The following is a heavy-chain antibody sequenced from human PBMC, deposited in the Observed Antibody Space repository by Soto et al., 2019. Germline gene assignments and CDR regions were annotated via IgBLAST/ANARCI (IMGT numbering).Heavy chain of an antibody. J-gene: IGHJ4*02. D-gene: IGHD3-10*01. CDR1: GGTFSSLA. Sequence: QVQLVQSGAEVKKPGSSVKVSCKASGGTFSSLAISWVRQAPGQGLEWMGGLVPVFGTANYAQKFQDRVTITADKSTSTSYMELSSLXXEDTAVYYCARSPGVFDYWGQGTLVTVSS. CDR2: LVPVFGTA. CDR3: ARSPGVFDY. V-gene: IGHV1-69*06.